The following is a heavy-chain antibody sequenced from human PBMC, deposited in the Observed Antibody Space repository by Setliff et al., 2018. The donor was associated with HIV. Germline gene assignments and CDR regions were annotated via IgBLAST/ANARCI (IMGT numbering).Heavy chain of an antibody. CDR1: GFMIGNYG. CDR2: ISWDGANL. J-gene: IGHJ6*04. Sequence: PGGSLRLSCEASGFMIGNYGLHWVRQIPGKGLEWVASISWDGANLGYKDSVKGRFIISRDNAKASLNLQMNSLRPDDTGVYYCVKDGAAARTYHHFMQIWGNGTTVTVSS. CDR3: VKDGAAARTYHHFMQI. D-gene: IGHD6-25*01. V-gene: IGHV3-9*01.